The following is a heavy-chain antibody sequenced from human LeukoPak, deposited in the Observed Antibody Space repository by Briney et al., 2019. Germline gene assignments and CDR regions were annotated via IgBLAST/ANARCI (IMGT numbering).Heavy chain of an antibody. CDR1: GYTFTSYG. CDR2: ISAYNGNT. V-gene: IGHV1-18*01. CDR3: ARDNYYDSRVSFDY. Sequence: GASVKVSCTASGYTFTSYGISWVRQAPGKGLEWMGWISAYNGNTNYAQKLQGRVTMTTDTSTSTAYMELRSLRSDDTAVYYCARDNYYDSRVSFDYWGQGTPVTVSA. D-gene: IGHD3-22*01. J-gene: IGHJ4*02.